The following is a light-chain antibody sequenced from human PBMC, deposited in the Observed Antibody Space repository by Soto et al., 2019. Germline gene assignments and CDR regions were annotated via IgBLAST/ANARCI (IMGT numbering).Light chain of an antibody. Sequence: DIQMTQSPSSVSASVGDRVTITCRASQAISTWLAWYQQKPGKAPKLLISAASNLQTGVPSRFRGSVSGTDFTLTISSLQPEDFATYYCQQANSFPRTFGQGTKVEIK. CDR1: QAISTW. CDR2: AAS. V-gene: IGKV1D-12*01. J-gene: IGKJ1*01. CDR3: QQANSFPRT.